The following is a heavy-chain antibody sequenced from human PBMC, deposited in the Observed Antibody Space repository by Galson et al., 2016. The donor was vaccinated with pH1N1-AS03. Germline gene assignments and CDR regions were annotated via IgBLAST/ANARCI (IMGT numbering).Heavy chain of an antibody. CDR3: ARRATDGYTIDY. Sequence: SLRLSCAASRFTFSSYSMNWVRQAPGRGLEWVSSISISGSYVYYADSVKGRFNLNRDDAKNSLSRHMNSLSAEDTAVYYCARRATDGYTIDYSGQGTLVTVSS. CDR2: ISISGSYV. CDR1: RFTFSSYS. J-gene: IGHJ4*02. V-gene: IGHV3-21*01. D-gene: IGHD5-24*01.